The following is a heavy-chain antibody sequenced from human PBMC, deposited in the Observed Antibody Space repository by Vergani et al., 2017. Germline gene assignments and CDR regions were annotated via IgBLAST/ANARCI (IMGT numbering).Heavy chain of an antibody. J-gene: IGHJ5*02. D-gene: IGHD3-3*01. CDR1: GGTFSSYA. CDR3: ARDPNDCWSGYYGEGNWFDP. Sequence: QVQLVQSGAEVKKPGSSVKVSCKASGGTFSSYAISWVRQAPGQGLEWMGGIIPIFGTANYAQKFQGRVTITADESTSTAYMELSSLRSEDTAVYYCARDPNDCWSGYYGEGNWFDPWGQGTLVTVSS. CDR2: IIPIFGTA. V-gene: IGHV1-69*01.